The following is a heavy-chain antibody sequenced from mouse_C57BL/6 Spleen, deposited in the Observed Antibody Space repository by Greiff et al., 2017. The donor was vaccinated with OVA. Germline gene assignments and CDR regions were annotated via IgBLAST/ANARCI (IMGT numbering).Heavy chain of an antibody. V-gene: IGHV1-42*01. D-gene: IGHD1-1*01. J-gene: IGHJ2*01. CDR1: GYSFTGYY. CDR3: ARGGGSRGGTYFDY. Sequence: VQLQQSGPELVKPGASVKISCKASGYSFTGYYMNWVKQSPEKSLEWIGEINPSTGGTTYNQKFKAKATLTVDKSSSTAYMQLKSLTSEDSAVYYCARGGGSRGGTYFDYWGQGTTLTVSS. CDR2: INPSTGGT.